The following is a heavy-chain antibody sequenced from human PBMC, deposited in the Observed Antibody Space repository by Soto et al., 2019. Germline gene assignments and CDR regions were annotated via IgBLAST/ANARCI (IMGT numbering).Heavy chain of an antibody. J-gene: IGHJ4*02. D-gene: IGHD6-19*01. Sequence: GGSLRLSCAASGLTVSSNYMSWVRQAPGKGLEWVSVIYSGGSTYYADSVRGRFTISRDNSKNTLYLQMNSLRAEDTAVYYCARGTLYSSGWYDYWGQGTLVTVSS. CDR1: GLTVSSNY. CDR2: IYSGGST. V-gene: IGHV3-53*01. CDR3: ARGTLYSSGWYDY.